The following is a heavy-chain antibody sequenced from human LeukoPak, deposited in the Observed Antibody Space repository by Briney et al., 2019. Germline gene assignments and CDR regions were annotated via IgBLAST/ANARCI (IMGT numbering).Heavy chain of an antibody. CDR1: GFTVSSNY. V-gene: IGHV3-66*04. CDR2: IYRGGSI. Sequence: GGSLRLSCEASGFTVSSNYMSWVRQAPGKGLKWVSVIYRGGSIYYADSVRGRFIISRDDSKNTLLLQMSSLRAEDTAVYYCAKHDWRDFGYGLDVWGQGTTVTVSS. D-gene: IGHD3-9*01. J-gene: IGHJ6*02. CDR3: AKHDWRDFGYGLDV.